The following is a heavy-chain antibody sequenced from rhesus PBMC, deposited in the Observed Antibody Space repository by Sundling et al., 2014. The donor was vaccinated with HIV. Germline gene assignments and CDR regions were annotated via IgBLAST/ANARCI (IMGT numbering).Heavy chain of an antibody. J-gene: IGHJ3*01. D-gene: IGHD6-31*01. Sequence: EVRLVESGGGLVQPGGSLRLSCAASGFTFSDHYMSWVRQAPGKGPEWVGFIRNGPNGGTAEYAASVKGRFTISRDDSKSIAYLQMNSLKTEDTAVYYCARYGIEEAGYLNDGFDLWGQGLRVTVSS. CDR2: IRNGPNGGTA. CDR1: GFTFSDHY. CDR3: ARYGIEEAGYLNDGFDL. V-gene: IGHV3-116*02.